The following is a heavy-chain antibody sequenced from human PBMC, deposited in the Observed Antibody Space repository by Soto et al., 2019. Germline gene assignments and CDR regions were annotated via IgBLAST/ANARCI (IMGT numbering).Heavy chain of an antibody. Sequence: QVHLVQSGAEVKKPGASVKVSCKGSGYTFTSYGITWVRQAPGQSLEWMGWISAHNGNTDYAHKLQGRVTVTRDTPRSTAYMALGGLRSDDTAVYYCGRGTYADYWGQGALVTVSS. CDR2: ISAHNGNT. CDR3: GRGTYADY. J-gene: IGHJ4*02. CDR1: GYTFTSYG. V-gene: IGHV1-18*01.